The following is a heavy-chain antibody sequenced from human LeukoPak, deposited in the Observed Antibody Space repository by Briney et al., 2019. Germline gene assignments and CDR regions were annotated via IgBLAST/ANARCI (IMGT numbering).Heavy chain of an antibody. D-gene: IGHD3-9*01. CDR1: GFTFSSY. Sequence: GGSLSLSCAASGFTFSSYMNWVRQAPGKGLEWVPSISSTSSYIYYADSVKGRFTISRDNAKNSLYLQMNSLRADDTAVYYCARGQSRYFDWYLGFFDYWGQGTLVTVSS. V-gene: IGHV3-21*01. CDR2: ISSTSSYI. J-gene: IGHJ4*02. CDR3: ARGQSRYFDWYLGFFDY.